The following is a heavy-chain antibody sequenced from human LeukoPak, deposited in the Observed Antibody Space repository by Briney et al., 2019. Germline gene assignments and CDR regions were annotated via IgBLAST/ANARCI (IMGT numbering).Heavy chain of an antibody. J-gene: IGHJ4*02. CDR1: GFSLSTSGMY. V-gene: IGHV2-70*11. CDR2: IDWDDAK. Sequence: SGPTLVNPTQTLTLTCTFSGFSLSTSGMYVSWIRQPPGKALEWLARIDWDDAKYYSPSLKTRLTISKDTSKNQVVITMTNMDPVDTATYYCARMRRYSSSWYPTDYWGQGTLVTVSS. CDR3: ARMRRYSSSWYPTDY. D-gene: IGHD6-13*01.